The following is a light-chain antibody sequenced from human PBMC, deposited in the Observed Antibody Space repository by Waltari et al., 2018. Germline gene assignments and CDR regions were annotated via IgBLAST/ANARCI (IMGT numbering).Light chain of an antibody. J-gene: IGLJ1*01. V-gene: IGLV1-44*01. CDR1: SSNIGSNL. Sequence: QSVLTQPTSASGTPGQRVILSCSGSSSNIGSNLVNWYQQLPGTAPKLLIYSNNQRPSGVPDRFSGSKSGTSVSLAISGLQSEDEADYYCAAWDDILKGHVFGSGTKVAVL. CDR2: SNN. CDR3: AAWDDILKGHV.